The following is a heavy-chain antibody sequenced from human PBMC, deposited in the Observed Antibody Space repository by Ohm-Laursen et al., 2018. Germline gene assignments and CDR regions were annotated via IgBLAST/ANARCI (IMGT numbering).Heavy chain of an antibody. Sequence: SLRLSCSASGFTFDDYAMHWVRQGPGKGLEWVAGITWNSGTITYADSVKGRFTISRDNAKNSLYLQMNSLRAEDTALYYCAKMVGAWDFFDYWGQGTLVTVSS. V-gene: IGHV3-9*01. D-gene: IGHD1-26*01. CDR3: AKMVGAWDFFDY. CDR1: GFTFDDYA. J-gene: IGHJ4*02. CDR2: ITWNSGTI.